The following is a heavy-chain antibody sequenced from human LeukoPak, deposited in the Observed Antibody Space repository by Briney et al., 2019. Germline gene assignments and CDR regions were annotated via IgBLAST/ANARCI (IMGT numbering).Heavy chain of an antibody. CDR1: GYTFTSYG. CDR2: ISAYNGNT. V-gene: IGHV1-18*01. CDR3: ARDGRYNWFDP. J-gene: IGHJ5*02. Sequence: ASVKVSCKASGYTFTSYGISWVRQAPGQGLEWMGWISAYNGNTSYPQKFQGRVTMTTDTSTSTAYLELRSLRSDDTAVYYCARDGRYNWFDPWGQGTLVTVSS.